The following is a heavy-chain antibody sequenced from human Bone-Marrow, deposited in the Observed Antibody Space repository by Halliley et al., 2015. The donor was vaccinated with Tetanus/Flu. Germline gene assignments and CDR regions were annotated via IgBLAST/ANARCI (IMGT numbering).Heavy chain of an antibody. CDR2: SAGGGGT. Sequence: SAGGGGTHYAESVKGRFTVSRDNSKNTLYLQMDSLRAEDTAVYYCAKTLIDSNYYYYGMDAWGQGTTVTVSS. J-gene: IGHJ6*02. D-gene: IGHD2-15*01. CDR3: AKTLIDSNYYYYGMDA. V-gene: IGHV3-23*01.